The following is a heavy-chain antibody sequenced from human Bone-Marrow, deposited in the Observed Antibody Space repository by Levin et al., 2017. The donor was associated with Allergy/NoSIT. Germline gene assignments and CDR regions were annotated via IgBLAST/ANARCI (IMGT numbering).Heavy chain of an antibody. CDR1: GFTFSNSW. CDR2: IKQDGSEK. CDR3: ARVSADYHDSSGFFPPDFDY. D-gene: IGHD3-22*01. J-gene: IGHJ4*02. Sequence: GGSLRLSCAASGFTFSNSWMNWVRQAPGKGLEWVATIKQDGSEKYYVDSVKGRFTISRDNAKNSLYLQMNSLRAEDTAVYYCARVSADYHDSSGFFPPDFDYWGQGTLVTVSS. V-gene: IGHV3-7*01.